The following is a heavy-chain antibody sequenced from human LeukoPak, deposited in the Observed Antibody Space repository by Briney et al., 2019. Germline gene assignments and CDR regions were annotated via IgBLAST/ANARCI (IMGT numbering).Heavy chain of an antibody. CDR1: GGTFSSYA. V-gene: IGHV1-69*13. Sequence: GASVKVSCKASGGTFSSYAISWVRQAPGQGLEWMGGIIPIFGTANYAQKFQGRVTITADESTSTVYMELSSLRSEDTAVYYCARDLVDAAAAKATYTFDYWGQGTLVTVSS. D-gene: IGHD6-13*01. CDR3: ARDLVDAAAAKATYTFDY. CDR2: IIPIFGTA. J-gene: IGHJ4*02.